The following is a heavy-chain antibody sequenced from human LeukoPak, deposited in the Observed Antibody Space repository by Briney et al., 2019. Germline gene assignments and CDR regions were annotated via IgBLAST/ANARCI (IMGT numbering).Heavy chain of an antibody. J-gene: IGHJ5*02. CDR3: ARAAIVVVVAATWFDP. CDR2: INHSGST. D-gene: IGHD2-15*01. Sequence: SETLSLTCAVYDGSFSGYYWSWIRQPPGKGLEWIGEINHSGSTNYNPSLKSRVTISVDTSKNQFSLKLSSVTAADTAVYYCARAAIVVVVAATWFDPWGQGTLVTVSS. V-gene: IGHV4-34*01. CDR1: DGSFSGYY.